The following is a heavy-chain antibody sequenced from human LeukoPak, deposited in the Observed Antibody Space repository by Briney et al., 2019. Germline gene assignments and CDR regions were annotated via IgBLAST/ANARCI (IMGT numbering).Heavy chain of an antibody. Sequence: GGSLRLSCTASGFTFSNEIMNWVRQAPGRGLEWVSSISASSSYIYYADSVKGRSTISRDNAKNSLYLQMDSLRAEDTAVYYCAKYEGGPGFDYWGQGTLVTVSS. D-gene: IGHD3-16*01. CDR3: AKYEGGPGFDY. CDR2: ISASSSYI. V-gene: IGHV3-21*01. J-gene: IGHJ4*02. CDR1: GFTFSNEI.